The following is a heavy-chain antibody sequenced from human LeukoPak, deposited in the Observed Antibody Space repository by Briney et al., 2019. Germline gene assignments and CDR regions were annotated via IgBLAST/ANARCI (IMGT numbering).Heavy chain of an antibody. J-gene: IGHJ4*02. CDR3: ARDCSSTSCYYTFDY. CDR2: INPNSGGT. D-gene: IGHD2-2*01. V-gene: IGHV1-2*02. CDR1: GYTFTGYY. Sequence: ASVKVSCKASGYTFTGYYMHWVRQAPGQGLEWMGWINPNSGGTNYAQKFQGRVTMTRDTSISTAYMELSRLRSDDTAVYYYARDCSSTSCYYTFDYWGQGTLVTVSS.